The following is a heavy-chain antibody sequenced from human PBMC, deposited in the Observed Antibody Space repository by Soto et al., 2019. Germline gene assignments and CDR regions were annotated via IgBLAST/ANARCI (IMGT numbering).Heavy chain of an antibody. CDR2: IYHSGST. D-gene: IGHD6-19*01. CDR1: GGSISSGAYS. Sequence: SETLSLTGARSGGSISSGAYSWSWIRQPPGKGLEWVGYIYHSGSTYYTPSLKSRVTISVDTSKNQLSLKLTSVTAADTAVYYCARESGSGWHALDYWGQGTLVTVSS. J-gene: IGHJ4*02. V-gene: IGHV4-30-2*05. CDR3: ARESGSGWHALDY.